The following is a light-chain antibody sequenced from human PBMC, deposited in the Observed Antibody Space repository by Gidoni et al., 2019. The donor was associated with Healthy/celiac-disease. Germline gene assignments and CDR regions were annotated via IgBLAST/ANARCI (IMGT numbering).Light chain of an antibody. J-gene: IGLJ1*01. Sequence: QSALTQPASVSGSPGQSITISCTGTSSDVGGYNYVSWYQQHPGKAPKLMIYDVSNRPSGVSNRFSGSKSGNTASLTTSVLQAEDEADYYCSSYTSSSTPLYVFGTGTKVTVL. CDR3: SSYTSSSTPLYV. CDR2: DVS. V-gene: IGLV2-14*03. CDR1: SSDVGGYNY.